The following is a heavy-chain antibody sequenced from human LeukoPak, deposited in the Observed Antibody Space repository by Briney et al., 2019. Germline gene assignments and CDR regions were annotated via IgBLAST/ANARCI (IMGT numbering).Heavy chain of an antibody. Sequence: SETLSLTCTVSGYSISSGYYWGWIRQPPGKGLEWIGSIYHSGSTYYNPSLKSRVTISVDTSKNQFSLKLSSVTAADTAVYYCARVGGATNHYYDSSGYFDYWGQGTLVTVSS. D-gene: IGHD3-22*01. CDR3: ARVGGATNHYYDSSGYFDY. CDR2: IYHSGST. J-gene: IGHJ4*02. V-gene: IGHV4-38-2*02. CDR1: GYSISSGYY.